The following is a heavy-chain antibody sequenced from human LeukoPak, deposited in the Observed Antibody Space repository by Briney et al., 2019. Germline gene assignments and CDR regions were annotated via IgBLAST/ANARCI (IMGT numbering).Heavy chain of an antibody. CDR1: GFIFSSAW. V-gene: IGHV3-74*01. D-gene: IGHD1-7*01. CDR3: ATAGNYRFDY. Sequence: GGSLRLSCAGSGFIFSSAWMHWVRQAPGEGLVWVSRINSDGSTINYADSVKGRLTISRDNAKNTLYLQMNSLRVEDTALYFCATAGNYRFDYWGQGTLVTVSS. J-gene: IGHJ4*02. CDR2: INSDGSTI.